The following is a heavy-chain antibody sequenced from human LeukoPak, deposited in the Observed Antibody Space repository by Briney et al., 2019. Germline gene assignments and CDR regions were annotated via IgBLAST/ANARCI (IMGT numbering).Heavy chain of an antibody. CDR1: GFTLRCYG. CDR3: ARDNYDSIASI. J-gene: IGHJ3*02. CDR2: FSCCCSYI. Sequence: GGSVSLLCAASGFTLRCYGVLCVRWSRGKARVGVLYFSCCCSYIYYGDSVKGRFTIHRDNAKNSLSLKVQRLRAEDTAVYYWARDNYDSIASIWGQGTMVTVSS. V-gene: IGHV3-21*01. D-gene: IGHD3-22*01.